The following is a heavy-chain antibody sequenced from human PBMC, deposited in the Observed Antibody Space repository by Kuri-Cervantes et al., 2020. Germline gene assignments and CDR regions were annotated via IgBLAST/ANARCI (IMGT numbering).Heavy chain of an antibody. V-gene: IGHV3-23*01. J-gene: IGHJ4*02. Sequence: GGSLRLSCAASGFSFSSCGMRWFRQAPGKGLEWVSSIINSGGSTYYADSVKGRYTISRDNAKNSLYLQMNSLRAEDTAVYYCARSGLLWDYYFDYWGQGTLVTVSS. D-gene: IGHD2-21*01. CDR2: IINSGGST. CDR3: ARSGLLWDYYFDY. CDR1: GFSFSSCG.